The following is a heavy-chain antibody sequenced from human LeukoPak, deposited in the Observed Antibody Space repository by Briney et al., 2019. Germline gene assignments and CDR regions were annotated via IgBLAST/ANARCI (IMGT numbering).Heavy chain of an antibody. V-gene: IGHV1-2*02. CDR1: GYTFTGYY. CDR3: ARTLRMVRGVWDI. D-gene: IGHD3-10*01. CDR2: INPNSGGT. Sequence: ASVKVSCKASGYTFTGYYMHWVRQAPGQGLEWTGWINPNSGGTNYAQKFQGRVTMTRDTSISTAYMELSRLRSDDTAVYYCARTLRMVRGVWDIWGQGTMVTVSS. J-gene: IGHJ3*02.